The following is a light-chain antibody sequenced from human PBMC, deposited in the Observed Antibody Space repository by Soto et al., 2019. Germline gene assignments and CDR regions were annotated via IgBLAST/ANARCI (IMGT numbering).Light chain of an antibody. J-gene: IGKJ4*01. V-gene: IGKV3-15*01. Sequence: EIVMTQSPGTLSVSPGERVTRSCRASQSVTTDLAWYQQKPGQTPRLLIYDISARASGIPGRFSGSGSGTDFTLTISSLQSEDSAVYYCQQYLDWPITFGGGTKVEI. CDR3: QQYLDWPIT. CDR2: DIS. CDR1: QSVTTD.